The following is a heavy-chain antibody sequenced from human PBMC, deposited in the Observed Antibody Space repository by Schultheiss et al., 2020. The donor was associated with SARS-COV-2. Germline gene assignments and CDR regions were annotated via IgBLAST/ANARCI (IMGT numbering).Heavy chain of an antibody. CDR3: AKSVGIFGVDNYYYYGMDV. D-gene: IGHD3-3*01. J-gene: IGHJ6*02. CDR2: IWYDGSNK. V-gene: IGHV3-33*08. CDR1: GITVGSNY. Sequence: GGSLRLSCAASGITVGSNYMTWVRQAPGKGLEWVAVIWYDGSNKYYADSVKGRFTISRDNSKNTLYLQMNSLRAEDTAVYYCAKSVGIFGVDNYYYYGMDVWGQGTTVTVSS.